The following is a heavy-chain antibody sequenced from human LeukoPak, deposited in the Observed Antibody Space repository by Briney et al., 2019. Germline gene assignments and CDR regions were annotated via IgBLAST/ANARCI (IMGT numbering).Heavy chain of an antibody. CDR3: ARDYCSSTSCWLDAFDI. CDR1: GGSISSYY. CDR2: IYYSGST. Sequence: SETLSLTCTVSGGSISSYYWSWIRQPPGKGLEWIGYIYYSGSTNYNPSLKSRVTISVDTSKNQFSLKLSSVTAADTAVYYCARDYCSSTSCWLDAFDIWGQGTMVTVSS. D-gene: IGHD2-2*01. J-gene: IGHJ3*02. V-gene: IGHV4-59*12.